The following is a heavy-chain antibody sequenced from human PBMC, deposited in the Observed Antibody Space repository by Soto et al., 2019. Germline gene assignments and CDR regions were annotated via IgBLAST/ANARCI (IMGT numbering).Heavy chain of an antibody. Sequence: PGGSLRLSCAASGFTFSSYSMNWVRQAPGKGLEWVSSISSSSSYIYYADSVKGRFTISRDNAKNSLYLQMNSLRAEDTAVYYCARDKGQLARRFDYWGQGTLVTVS. CDR1: GFTFSSYS. V-gene: IGHV3-21*01. J-gene: IGHJ4*02. CDR2: ISSSSSYI. D-gene: IGHD6-13*01. CDR3: ARDKGQLARRFDY.